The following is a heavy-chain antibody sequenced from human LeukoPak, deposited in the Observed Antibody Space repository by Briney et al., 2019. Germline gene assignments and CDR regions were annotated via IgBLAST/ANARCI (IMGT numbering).Heavy chain of an antibody. J-gene: IGHJ6*02. CDR3: AKDMPRYYYDSSGCSELHYYGMDV. D-gene: IGHD3-22*01. Sequence: GGSLRLSCAASGFTFDDYTMHWVRQAPGKGLEWVSLISWDGGSTYYADSVKGRFTIFRDNSKNSLYLQMNSLRTEDTALYYCAKDMPRYYYDSSGCSELHYYGMDVWGQGTTVTVSS. V-gene: IGHV3-43*01. CDR1: GFTFDDYT. CDR2: ISWDGGST.